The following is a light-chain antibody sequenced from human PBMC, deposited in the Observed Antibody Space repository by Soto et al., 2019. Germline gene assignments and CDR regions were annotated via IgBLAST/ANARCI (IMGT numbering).Light chain of an antibody. J-gene: IGKJ4*01. CDR3: QQRGNRPPLT. V-gene: IGKV3-11*01. CDR1: QNISTS. CDR2: DAS. Sequence: EIVFTQSPGILSFSPGERATLSCRASQNISTSLAWYQQKPGQAPRLLIYDASDRATGIPARFSGSGSGTDFTLTISSLEPEDFAVYYCQQRGNRPPLTFGGGTKVDIK.